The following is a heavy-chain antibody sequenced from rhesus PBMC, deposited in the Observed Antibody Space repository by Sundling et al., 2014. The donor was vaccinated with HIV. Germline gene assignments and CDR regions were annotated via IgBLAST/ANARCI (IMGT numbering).Heavy chain of an antibody. CDR1: GGSISDTYY. V-gene: IGHV4S9*01. Sequence: QVQLQESGPGLVKPSETLSLTCAVSGGSISDTYYWNWIRQPPGKGLEWIGNIYGSSGSTYYNPSLKSRVTISKDTSKNQFSLKLSSVTAADTAMYYCAREGSTWNNVAYWGQGVLVTVSS. CDR3: AREGSTWNNVAY. CDR2: IYGSSGST. J-gene: IGHJ4*01. D-gene: IGHD1-20*01.